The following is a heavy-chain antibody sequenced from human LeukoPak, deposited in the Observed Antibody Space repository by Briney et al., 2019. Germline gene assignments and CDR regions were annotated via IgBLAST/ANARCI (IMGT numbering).Heavy chain of an antibody. CDR1: GFILSNYW. Sequence: PGGSLRLSCEATGFILSNYWMAWVRQAPGKGLEWVANIKEDGSDKNYVVSMEGRFTISRDNAKNSLYLQMNSVRVEDTAVYYCATDAAYGYDRFDHWGQGTQVTVSS. D-gene: IGHD2-15*01. CDR2: IKEDGSDK. J-gene: IGHJ4*02. V-gene: IGHV3-7*01. CDR3: ATDAAYGYDRFDH.